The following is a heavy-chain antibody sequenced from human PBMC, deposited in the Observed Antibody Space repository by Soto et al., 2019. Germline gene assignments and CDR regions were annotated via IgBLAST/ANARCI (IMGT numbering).Heavy chain of an antibody. D-gene: IGHD1-26*01. V-gene: IGHV1-69*01. CDR3: ARGDGSYAEYYYGMDV. CDR1: GGTFSSYA. J-gene: IGHJ6*02. CDR2: IIPIFGTA. Sequence: QVQLVQSGAEVKKPGSSVKVSCQASGGTFSSYAISWVRQAPGQGLEWMGGIIPIFGTANYAQKFQGRVTITADESTGTAYMELSSLSSEDTAVYYCARGDGSYAEYYYGMDVWGQGTTVTVSS.